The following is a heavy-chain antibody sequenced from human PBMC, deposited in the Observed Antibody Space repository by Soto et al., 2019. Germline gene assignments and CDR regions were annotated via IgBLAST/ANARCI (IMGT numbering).Heavy chain of an antibody. V-gene: IGHV1-69*09. D-gene: IGHD2-21*02. CDR2: IVPSLDTT. CDR1: GGTFSSSG. J-gene: IGHJ6*02. CDR3: ARWPQPRGTADPDAVDV. Sequence: QVQLVQSGTEVKKPGSSVKVSCKASGGTFSSSGFSWVRQAPGQGLEWMGMIVPSLDTTKYAQKFQARVTIPADQFTSTAYVELSSLRSEDTAVYDCARWPQPRGTADPDAVDVWGQGTRVIVSS.